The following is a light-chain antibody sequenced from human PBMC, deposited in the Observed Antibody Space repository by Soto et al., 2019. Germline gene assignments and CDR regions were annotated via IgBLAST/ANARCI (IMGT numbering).Light chain of an antibody. V-gene: IGLV1-40*01. CDR2: GNS. CDR1: SSNIGAGYD. CDR3: QSYDSSLSEV. Sequence: QSVLTAPPSVSGAPGQRVTISCTGSSSNIGAGYDVHWYQQLPGTAPKLLIYGNSNRPSGVPDRFSGSKSGTSASLAITGLQAEDEADYYCQSYDSSLSEVFGTGTKVTVL. J-gene: IGLJ1*01.